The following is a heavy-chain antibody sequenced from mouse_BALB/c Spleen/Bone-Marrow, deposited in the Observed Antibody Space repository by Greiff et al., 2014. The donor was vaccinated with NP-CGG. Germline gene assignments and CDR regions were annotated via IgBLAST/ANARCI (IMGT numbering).Heavy chain of an antibody. D-gene: IGHD1-1*01. V-gene: IGHV1S82*01. J-gene: IGHJ3*01. CDR3: ARGEITAFAY. CDR1: GYSFTIYW. Sequence: VQLVESGAELVRPGASVKLSCKASGYSFTIYWMNWVKQRPGQGLEWIGMIHPSDIETRLNQKFKDKATLTVDKSSNTAYMQLRSPTSEDAAVYYCARGEITAFAYWGQGTLVTVSA. CDR2: IHPSDIET.